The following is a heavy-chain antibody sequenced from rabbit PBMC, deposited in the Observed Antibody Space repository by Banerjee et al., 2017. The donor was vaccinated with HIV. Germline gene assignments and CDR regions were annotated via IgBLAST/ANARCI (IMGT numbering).Heavy chain of an antibody. J-gene: IGHJ4*01. CDR2: INTISGDT. V-gene: IGHV1S40*01. Sequence: WVRQAPGKGLEWIACINTISGDTVYATWAKGRFTISKASWTTVTLQMTSLTAADTATYFCARDLAGAIGWNFNLWGQGTLVTVS. CDR3: ARDLAGAIGWNFNL. D-gene: IGHD4-1*01.